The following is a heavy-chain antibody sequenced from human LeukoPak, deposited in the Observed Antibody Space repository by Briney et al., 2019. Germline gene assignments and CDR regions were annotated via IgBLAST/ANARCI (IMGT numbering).Heavy chain of an antibody. D-gene: IGHD1-26*01. Sequence: PGGSLRLSCAASGFTFSSYAMHWVRQAPGKGLEWVAVISYDGSNKYYADSVKGRFTISRDDSKSTLYLQMNSLRAEDTALYYCARSFGGSYAYFDYWGQGTLVTVSS. CDR2: ISYDGSNK. CDR3: ARSFGGSYAYFDY. CDR1: GFTFSSYA. V-gene: IGHV3-30-3*01. J-gene: IGHJ4*02.